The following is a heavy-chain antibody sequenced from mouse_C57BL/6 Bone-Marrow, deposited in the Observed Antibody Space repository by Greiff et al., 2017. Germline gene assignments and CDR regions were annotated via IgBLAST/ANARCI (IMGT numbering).Heavy chain of an antibody. V-gene: IGHV1-58*01. CDR3: ARRFMSNYGFDYAMDY. Sequence: VQLQQSGAELVRPGSSVKMSCKTSGYTFTSYGINWVQQRPGQGLEWIGYIYIGNGYTESNEKFKCQATLTSDTSSSTAYMQLSSLTSEDSAIYFCARRFMSNYGFDYAMDYWGQGTSVTGAS. CDR1: GYTFTSYG. J-gene: IGHJ4*01. D-gene: IGHD2-5*01. CDR2: IYIGNGYT.